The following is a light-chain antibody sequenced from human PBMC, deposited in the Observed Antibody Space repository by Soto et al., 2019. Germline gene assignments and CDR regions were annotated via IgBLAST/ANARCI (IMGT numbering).Light chain of an antibody. CDR3: QYYDSYSWT. V-gene: IGKV1-5*03. Sequence: DIQMTQSPSTLSASVGDRVTITCRASQSISDWLAWYQQKPGKAPKFLIYKASNLEIGVPSRFSGSGSGTEFTLTISSVQPDDFATYYCQYYDSYSWTFGQGTKVEIK. CDR1: QSISDW. CDR2: KAS. J-gene: IGKJ1*01.